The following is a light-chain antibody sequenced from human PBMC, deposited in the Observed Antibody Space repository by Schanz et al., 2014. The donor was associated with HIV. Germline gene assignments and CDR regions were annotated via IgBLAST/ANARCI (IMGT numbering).Light chain of an antibody. Sequence: QSVLTQPRSVSGSPGQSVTISCTGTSSDVGGYDYVSWYQQHPGKAPKLMIYDVTKRPSGVSDRFSGSMSGNTASLTISGLQAEDEADYYCSSYISGNTWVFGGGTKLTVL. CDR1: SSDVGGYDY. V-gene: IGLV2-11*01. J-gene: IGLJ3*02. CDR2: DVT. CDR3: SSYISGNTWV.